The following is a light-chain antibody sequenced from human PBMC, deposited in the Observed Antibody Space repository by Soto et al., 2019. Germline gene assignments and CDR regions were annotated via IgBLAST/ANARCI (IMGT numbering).Light chain of an antibody. CDR2: DVS. CDR3: LSYTSSTTYV. V-gene: IGLV2-14*01. CDR1: SSDVGGYNS. Sequence: QSVLTQPASVSGSPGPSITISCTGTSSDVGGYNSVSWYQQPPGKAPKLVIFDVSNRPSGVSNRFSGSKSGNTASLTISGLQPEDEADYYCLSYTSSTTYVFGTGTKVTVL. J-gene: IGLJ1*01.